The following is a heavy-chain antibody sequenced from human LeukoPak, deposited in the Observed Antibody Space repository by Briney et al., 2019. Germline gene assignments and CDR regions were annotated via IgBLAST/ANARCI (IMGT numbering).Heavy chain of an antibody. CDR3: ARDERYCSSTSCPPPNFY. CDR1: GYTFTGYY. Sequence: GASVKVSCKASGYTFTGYYMHWVRQAPGQGLEWMGWINPNSGGTNYAQKLQGRVTMTTDTSTSTAYMELRSLRSDDTAVYYCARDERYCSSTSCPPPNFYWGQGTLVTVSS. CDR2: INPNSGGT. V-gene: IGHV1-2*02. D-gene: IGHD2-2*01. J-gene: IGHJ4*02.